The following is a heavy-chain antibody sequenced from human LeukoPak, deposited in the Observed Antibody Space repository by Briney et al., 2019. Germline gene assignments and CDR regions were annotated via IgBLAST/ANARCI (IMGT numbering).Heavy chain of an antibody. Sequence: SETLSLTCTVSGGSISSSSYYWGWIRQPPGQGLEWIGSIYYSGSTYYNPSLKSRVTTSVDTSKNQFSLKLSSVTAADTAVYYCARLLADCSSTSCPSPWGAFDIWGQGTMVTVSS. CDR2: IYYSGST. CDR1: GGSISSSSYY. CDR3: ARLLADCSSTSCPSPWGAFDI. V-gene: IGHV4-39*01. J-gene: IGHJ3*02. D-gene: IGHD2-2*01.